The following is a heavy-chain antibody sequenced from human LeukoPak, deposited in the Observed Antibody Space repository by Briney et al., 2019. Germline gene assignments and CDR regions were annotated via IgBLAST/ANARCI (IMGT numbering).Heavy chain of an antibody. V-gene: IGHV4-34*01. CDR2: INHRGST. Sequence: ETLSLTCAVYGGSFSGYYWSWIRQPPGKGLEWIGEINHRGSTNYNPSLKSRVTISVDTSKNQFSLKLSSVTAADTAVYYCARVGTLYYYDSSGYYPDYWGQGTLVTVSS. D-gene: IGHD3-22*01. J-gene: IGHJ4*02. CDR1: GGSFSGYY. CDR3: ARVGTLYYYDSSGYYPDY.